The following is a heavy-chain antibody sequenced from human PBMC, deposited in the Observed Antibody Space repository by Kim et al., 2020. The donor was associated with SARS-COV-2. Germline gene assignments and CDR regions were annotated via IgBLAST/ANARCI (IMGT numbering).Heavy chain of an antibody. CDR1: GFTFSSYA. J-gene: IGHJ4*02. Sequence: GGSLRLSCAASGFTFSSYAMQWVRQAPGKGLEYVSSITNNGGSTYYADSVKGRFTISRDNSKNTLYLQMGSLRADDMAVYYCARVGAQKANDYWGQGTLVTVSS. CDR3: ARVGAQKANDY. V-gene: IGHV3-64*02. CDR2: ITNNGGST. D-gene: IGHD1-26*01.